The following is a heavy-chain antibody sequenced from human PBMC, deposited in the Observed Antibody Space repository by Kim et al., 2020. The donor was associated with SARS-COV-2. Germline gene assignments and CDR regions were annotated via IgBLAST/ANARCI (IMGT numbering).Heavy chain of an antibody. J-gene: IGHJ4*02. CDR1: GFTFSSYS. CDR2: ISSSSSYI. V-gene: IGHV3-21*01. D-gene: IGHD5-12*01. Sequence: GGSLRLSCAASGFTFSSYSMNWVRQAPGKGLEWVSSISSSSSYIYYADSVKGRFTISRDNAKNSLYLQMNSLRAEDTAVYYCASAWMVDIVATRYYWGQGTLVTVSS. CDR3: ASAWMVDIVATRYY.